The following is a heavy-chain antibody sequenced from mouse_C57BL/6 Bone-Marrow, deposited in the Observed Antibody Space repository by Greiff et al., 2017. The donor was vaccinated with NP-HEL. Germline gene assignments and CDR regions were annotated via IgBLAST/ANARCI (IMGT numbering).Heavy chain of an antibody. Sequence: QVQLQQPGAELVRPGTSVKLSCKASGYTFTSYWMHWVKQRPGQGLEWIGVIDPSDSYTNYNQKFKGKATLTVDTSSSTAYMQLSSLTSEDSAVYYCARLTGVDYWGQGTTLTVSS. CDR1: GYTFTSYW. V-gene: IGHV1-59*01. CDR3: ARLTGVDY. J-gene: IGHJ2*01. D-gene: IGHD4-1*01. CDR2: IDPSDSYT.